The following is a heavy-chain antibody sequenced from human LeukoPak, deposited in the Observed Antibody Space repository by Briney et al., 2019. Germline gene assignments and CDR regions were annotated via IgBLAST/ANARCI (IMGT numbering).Heavy chain of an antibody. CDR3: ARGSVVTAIPRGYYYYGMDV. CDR1: GYTFTSYY. D-gene: IGHD2-21*02. Sequence: ASVKVSCKASGYTFTSYYMHWVRQAPGQGLEWMGIINPSGGSTSYAQKFQGRVTMTRDTSTSTVYMELSSLRSEDTAVYYCARGSVVTAIPRGYYYYGMDVWGQGTTVTVSS. CDR2: INPSGGST. V-gene: IGHV1-46*01. J-gene: IGHJ6*02.